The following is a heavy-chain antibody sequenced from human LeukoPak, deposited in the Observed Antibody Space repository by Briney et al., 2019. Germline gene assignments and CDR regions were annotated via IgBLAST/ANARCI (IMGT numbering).Heavy chain of an antibody. D-gene: IGHD5-18*01. V-gene: IGHV1-2*02. Sequence: ASVKVSCKASGYTFTSYDINWVRQATGQGLEWMGWINPNNDDTNYAQKFQGRVTMTRDTSISTAYMELSSLTSDDTAVYYCARRGSGYGYDYWGQGTLVTVSS. CDR2: INPNNDDT. CDR1: GYTFTSYD. CDR3: ARRGSGYGYDY. J-gene: IGHJ4*02.